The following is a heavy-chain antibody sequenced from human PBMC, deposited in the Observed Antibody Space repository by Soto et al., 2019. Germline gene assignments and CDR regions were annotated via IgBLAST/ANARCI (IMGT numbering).Heavy chain of an antibody. J-gene: IGHJ6*02. CDR1: GYTFTSYG. D-gene: IGHD3-9*01. CDR3: ARADPHYDILTGYYPDYYYYGMDV. Sequence: EASVKVSCKASGYTFTSYGISWVRQAPGQGLEWMGWISAYNGNTNYAQKLQGRVTMTTDTSTSTAYMELRSLRSDDTAVYYCARADPHYDILTGYYPDYYYYGMDVWGQGTTVTVSS. V-gene: IGHV1-18*04. CDR2: ISAYNGNT.